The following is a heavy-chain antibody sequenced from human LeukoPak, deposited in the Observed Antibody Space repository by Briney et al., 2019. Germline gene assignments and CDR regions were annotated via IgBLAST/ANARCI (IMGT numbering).Heavy chain of an antibody. V-gene: IGHV4-4*09. CDR3: ARFGVDYDMDV. D-gene: IGHD3-16*01. Sequence: PSETLSLTCTVSGGSISSYYWSWIRQPPGKGLEWIGYIYASGSTTYNPSLKSRVTISVDTSKNQLSLKVTSVTGADTAVYYCARFGVDYDMDVWGQGTTVTVSS. CDR2: IYASGST. CDR1: GGSISSYY. J-gene: IGHJ6*02.